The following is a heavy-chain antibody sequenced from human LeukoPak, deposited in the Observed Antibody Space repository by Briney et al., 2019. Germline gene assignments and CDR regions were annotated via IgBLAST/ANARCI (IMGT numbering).Heavy chain of an antibody. CDR1: GGTFSSYA. Sequence: GASVKVSCKASGGTFSSYAISWVRQAPGQGLEWMGRIIPIFGTANYAQKFQGRVTITADKSTSTAYMELSSLRSEDTAVYYCARQRYQLHIEEGNWFDPWGQGTLVTVSS. J-gene: IGHJ5*02. CDR2: IIPIFGTA. D-gene: IGHD2-2*01. V-gene: IGHV1-69*06. CDR3: ARQRYQLHIEEGNWFDP.